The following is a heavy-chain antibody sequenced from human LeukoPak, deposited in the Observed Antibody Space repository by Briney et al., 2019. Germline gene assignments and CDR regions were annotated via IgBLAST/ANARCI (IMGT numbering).Heavy chain of an antibody. D-gene: IGHD5-12*01. Sequence: GGSLRLSCAASGFTFSDYYMSWIRQAPGKGLEWVSDISSSGSTINYADSVKGRVTISRDNAKNSLYLQMNSLRAEDTAVYYCARGGVATIYYYYYYMDVWGKGTTVTVSS. V-gene: IGHV3-11*04. CDR2: ISSSGSTI. J-gene: IGHJ6*03. CDR3: ARGGVATIYYYYYYMDV. CDR1: GFTFSDYY.